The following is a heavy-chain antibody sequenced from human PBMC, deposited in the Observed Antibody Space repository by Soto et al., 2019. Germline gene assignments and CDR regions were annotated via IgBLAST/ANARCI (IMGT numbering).Heavy chain of an antibody. Sequence: QVQLVQSGAEVKKPGASVKVSCKASGYTFTSYDIHWVRQATGQGLEWMGWMNPNGGNTGYAQNFQARVTMTRNTSISTAYMELSSLKPEDTAVYYCARGRYYYAMDVWGQGTTVTVSS. CDR1: GYTFTSYD. CDR2: MNPNGGNT. J-gene: IGHJ6*02. V-gene: IGHV1-8*01. CDR3: ARGRYYYAMDV.